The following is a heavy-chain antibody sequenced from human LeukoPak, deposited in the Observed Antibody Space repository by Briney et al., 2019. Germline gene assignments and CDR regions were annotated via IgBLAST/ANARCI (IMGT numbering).Heavy chain of an antibody. D-gene: IGHD3-16*01. CDR2: ISGSGGST. CDR3: AKAPPTSYYYYYGMDV. V-gene: IGHV3-23*01. CDR1: GFTFSSYA. J-gene: IGHJ6*02. Sequence: GGSLRLSCAASGFTFSSYAMSWVRQAPGKGLEWVSAISGSGGSTYYADSVKGRFTISRDNSKNTLYLQMNSLRAEGTAVYYCAKAPPTSYYYYYGMDVWGQGTTVTVSS.